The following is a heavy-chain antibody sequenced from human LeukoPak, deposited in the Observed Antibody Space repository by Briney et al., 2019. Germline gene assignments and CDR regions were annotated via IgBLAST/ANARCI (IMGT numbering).Heavy chain of an antibody. CDR2: IWYDGSNK. Sequence: GGSLRLSCAASGFTFSSYGMHWVRQAPGKGLEWVAVIWYDGSNKYYADSVKGRFTISRDNSKNTLYLQMNSLRAEDTAVYYCARVRRGATPGYWGQGTLVTVSS. J-gene: IGHJ4*02. CDR1: GFTFSSYG. V-gene: IGHV3-33*01. CDR3: ARVRRGATPGY. D-gene: IGHD3-16*01.